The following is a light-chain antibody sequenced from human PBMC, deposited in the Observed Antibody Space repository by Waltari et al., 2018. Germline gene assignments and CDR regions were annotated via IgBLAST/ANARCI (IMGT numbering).Light chain of an antibody. J-gene: IGKJ1*01. CDR1: QSLLYRSNNKNY. CDR2: WAS. Sequence: DIVVTQSPDSLAMSLGERATINCKSSQSLLYRSNNKNYLAWYQQKPGQPTKLLFYWASTRESGGPDRFSSSGSGTDVTLTSSSLQAEDVAVYYCQQYYSNPPWTFGQGTKVDIK. CDR3: QQYYSNPPWT. V-gene: IGKV4-1*01.